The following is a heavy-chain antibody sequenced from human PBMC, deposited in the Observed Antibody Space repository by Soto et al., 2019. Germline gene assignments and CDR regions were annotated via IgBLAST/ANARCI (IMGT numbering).Heavy chain of an antibody. CDR2: MNPNSGNT. Sequence: ASVKVSCKASGYTFTSYDINWVRQATGQGLEWMGWMNPNSGNTGYAQKFQGRVTMTRNTSISTAYMELSSLRSEDTAVYYCARASRRVEYYYYYYFLDVSGKGTTVTVSS. V-gene: IGHV1-8*01. CDR3: ARASRRVEYYYYYYFLDV. CDR1: GYTFTSYD. J-gene: IGHJ6*03.